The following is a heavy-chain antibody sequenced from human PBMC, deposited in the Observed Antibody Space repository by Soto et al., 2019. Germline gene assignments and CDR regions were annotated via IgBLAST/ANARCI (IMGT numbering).Heavy chain of an antibody. Sequence: PGESLKSSFKVSGYNLDTSWIGWVRQMPGKVLELMGIIFPADSDTRYSPSFQGQVTLSVDKSISTAFLQWSSLRASDTAIYYCASYHVVIYQINWFDPWGQVNQVPVSS. CDR1: GYNLDTSW. D-gene: IGHD2-21*01. J-gene: IGHJ5*02. V-gene: IGHV5-51*01. CDR2: IFPADSDT. CDR3: ASYHVVIYQINWFDP.